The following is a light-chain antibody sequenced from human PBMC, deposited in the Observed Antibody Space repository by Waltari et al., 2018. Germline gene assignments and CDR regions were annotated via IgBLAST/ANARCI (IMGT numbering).Light chain of an antibody. V-gene: IGKV1-8*01. Sequence: AIRITQSPSSLSASTGDSVNITCRASQGISSYLAWYQQKPGKAPNLRIYAAPTLQSGVPSRFSGSGSGTDFTLTISCLQSEDFATYYCQQYYSYLTFGQGTKLEIK. CDR1: QGISSY. CDR3: QQYYSYLT. J-gene: IGKJ2*01. CDR2: AAP.